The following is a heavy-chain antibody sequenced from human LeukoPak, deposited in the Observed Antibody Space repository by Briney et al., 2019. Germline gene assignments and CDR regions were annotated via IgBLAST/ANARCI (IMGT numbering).Heavy chain of an antibody. D-gene: IGHD3-3*01. Sequence: GGSLRLSCAASGFTFSSYSMNWVRQAPGKGLEWVSAISGSGGSTYYADSVKGRFTISRDNSKNTLYLQMNSLRAEDTAVYYCAKAFWSGYSNMIDYWGQGTLVTVSS. V-gene: IGHV3-23*01. CDR3: AKAFWSGYSNMIDY. CDR1: GFTFSSYS. CDR2: ISGSGGST. J-gene: IGHJ4*02.